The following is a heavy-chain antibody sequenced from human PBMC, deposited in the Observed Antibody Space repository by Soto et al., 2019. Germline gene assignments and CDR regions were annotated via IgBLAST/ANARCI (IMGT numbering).Heavy chain of an antibody. CDR1: GGTFSSYA. V-gene: IGHV1-69*01. CDR2: IIPIFGTA. Sequence: QVQLVQSGAEVKKPGSSVKVSCKASGGTFSSYAISWVRQAPGQGLEWMGGIIPIFGTANYAQKFQGRVMITADESTSTAYMELSSLRSEDTAVYYCARGVNPAQRHSGYDWRGYYYYGMDVWGQGTTVTVSS. CDR3: ARGVNPAQRHSGYDWRGYYYYGMDV. J-gene: IGHJ6*02. D-gene: IGHD5-12*01.